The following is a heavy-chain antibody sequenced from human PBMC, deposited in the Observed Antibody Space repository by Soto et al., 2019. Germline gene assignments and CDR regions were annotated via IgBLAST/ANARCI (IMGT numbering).Heavy chain of an antibody. CDR1: GFTFSSYG. D-gene: IGHD6-13*01. CDR3: AREQTYSSRDFDY. V-gene: IGHV3-33*01. Sequence: SGGSLRLSCAASGFTFSSYGMHWVRQAPGKGLEWVAVIWYDGSNKYYADSVKGRFTISRDNSKNTLYLQMNSLRAEDTAVYYCAREQTYSSRDFDYWGQGTLVTVSS. CDR2: IWYDGSNK. J-gene: IGHJ4*02.